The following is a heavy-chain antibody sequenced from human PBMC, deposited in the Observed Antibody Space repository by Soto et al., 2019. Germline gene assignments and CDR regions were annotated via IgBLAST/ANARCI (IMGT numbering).Heavy chain of an antibody. CDR1: GGTFSSYA. CDR2: IIPIFGTA. V-gene: IGHV1-69*06. D-gene: IGHD2-2*02. CDR3: AVGYCSSTSCYTDRYYYYYGMDV. J-gene: IGHJ6*02. Sequence: GASVKVSCKASGGTFSSYAISWVRQAPGQGLEWMGGIIPIFGTANYAQKFQGRVTITADKSTSTAYMELSSLRSEDTAVYYCAVGYCSSTSCYTDRYYYYYGMDVWGQGTTVTVSS.